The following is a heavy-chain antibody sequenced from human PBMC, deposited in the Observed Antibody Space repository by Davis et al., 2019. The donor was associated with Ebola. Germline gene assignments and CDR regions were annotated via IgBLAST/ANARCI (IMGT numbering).Heavy chain of an antibody. Sequence: PSETLSLTCTVSGGSISSYYWSWIRQPPGKGLEWIGYIYYSGSTYYNPSLKSRVTISVDTSKNQFSLKLSSVTAADTAVYYCARKDMGGWFDPWGQGTLVTVSS. CDR3: ARKDMGGWFDP. J-gene: IGHJ5*02. D-gene: IGHD2-15*01. CDR1: GGSISSYY. V-gene: IGHV4-59*04. CDR2: IYYSGST.